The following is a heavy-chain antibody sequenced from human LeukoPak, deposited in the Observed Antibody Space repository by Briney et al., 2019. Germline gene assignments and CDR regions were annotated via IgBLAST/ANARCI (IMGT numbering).Heavy chain of an antibody. D-gene: IGHD3-10*01. CDR2: INPNSGGT. CDR3: ASIVGGSETSLGY. V-gene: IGHV1-2*02. CDR1: GYTFTGYY. Sequence: ASVKVSCTASGYTFTGYYMHWVRQAPGQGLEWMGWINPNSGGTNYAQKFQGRVTMTRDTSISTAYMELSRLRSDDTAVYYCASIVGGSETSLGYWGQGTLVTVSS. J-gene: IGHJ4*02.